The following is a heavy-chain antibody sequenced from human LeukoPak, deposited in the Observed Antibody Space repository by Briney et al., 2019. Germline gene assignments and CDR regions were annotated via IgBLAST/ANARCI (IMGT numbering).Heavy chain of an antibody. Sequence: SVKVSCKASGGTFSSYAISWVRQAPGQGLEWMGGIVPIFGTANYAQKFQGRVTVTRDTSISTAYMELSRLRSDDTAVYYCAREGGNFCFDYWGQGTLVTVSS. CDR3: AREGGNFCFDY. J-gene: IGHJ4*02. D-gene: IGHD4-23*01. CDR1: GGTFSSYA. V-gene: IGHV1-69*05. CDR2: IVPIFGTA.